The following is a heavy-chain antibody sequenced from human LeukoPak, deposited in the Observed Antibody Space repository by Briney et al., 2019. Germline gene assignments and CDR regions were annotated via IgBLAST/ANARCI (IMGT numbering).Heavy chain of an antibody. CDR1: GFTFTTYS. J-gene: IGHJ4*02. CDR3: SRGISSD. D-gene: IGHD6-13*01. Sequence: PGGSLRLSCAASGFTFTTYSMNWVRQAPGKGLEWVSRMSGDGSNTDYADSVKGRFTISRDNTKKTLYLQMNSLRAEDTAVYYCSRGISSDWGQGTLVTVSS. CDR2: MSGDGSNT. V-gene: IGHV3-74*01.